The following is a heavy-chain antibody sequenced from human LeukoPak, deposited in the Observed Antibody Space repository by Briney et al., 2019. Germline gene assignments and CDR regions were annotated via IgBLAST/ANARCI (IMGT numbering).Heavy chain of an antibody. CDR3: ARSGSGGSCSYFDY. J-gene: IGHJ4*02. CDR1: GFTFSSYG. CDR2: IWYDGSNK. Sequence: GGSLGLSCAASGFTFSSYGMHWVRQAPGKGLEWVAVIWYDGSNKYYADSVKGRFTISRDNSKNTLYLQMNSLRAEDTAVYYCARSGSGGSCSYFDYWGQGTLVTVSS. D-gene: IGHD2-15*01. V-gene: IGHV3-33*01.